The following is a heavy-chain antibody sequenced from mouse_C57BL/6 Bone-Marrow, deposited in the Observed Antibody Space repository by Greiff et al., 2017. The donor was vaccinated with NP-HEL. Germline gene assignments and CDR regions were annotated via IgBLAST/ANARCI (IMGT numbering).Heavy chain of an antibody. CDR3: ARRYYDWYFDV. V-gene: IGHV5-15*04. Sequence: EVKVEESGGGLVQPGGSLKLSCAASGFTFSDYGMAWVRQAPRKGPEWVAFISNLAYSIYYADTVTGRFTISRENAKNTLYLEMSSLRSEDTAMYYCARRYYDWYFDVWGTGTTVTVSS. CDR1: GFTFSDYG. D-gene: IGHD2-4*01. J-gene: IGHJ1*03. CDR2: ISNLAYSI.